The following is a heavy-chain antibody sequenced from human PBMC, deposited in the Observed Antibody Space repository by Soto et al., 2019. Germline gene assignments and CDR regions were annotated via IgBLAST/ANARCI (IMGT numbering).Heavy chain of an antibody. V-gene: IGHV3-7*05. Sequence: HPGGSLRLSCAASRFIFSNYWMNWVRQAPGKGLEWVASIKEDGSEMYYVDSVKGRFTISRDNAKNSLYLQMNSLRAEDTAVYYCAKGRSPTVFQHWGQGTLVTVSS. CDR1: RFIFSNYW. CDR3: AKGRSPTVFQH. J-gene: IGHJ1*01. CDR2: IKEDGSEM.